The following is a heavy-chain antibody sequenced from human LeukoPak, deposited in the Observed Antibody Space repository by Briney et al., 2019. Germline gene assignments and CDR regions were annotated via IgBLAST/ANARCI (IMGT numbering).Heavy chain of an antibody. Sequence: GGSLRLSCAASGFTFSSYAMSWVRQAPGKGLEWVSAISGSGGSTYYADSVKGRFTIPRDNSKNTLYLQMNSLRAEDTAVYYCAKGPESSGYYHFDYWGQGTLVTVSS. CDR1: GFTFSSYA. J-gene: IGHJ4*02. V-gene: IGHV3-23*01. CDR2: ISGSGGST. D-gene: IGHD3-22*01. CDR3: AKGPESSGYYHFDY.